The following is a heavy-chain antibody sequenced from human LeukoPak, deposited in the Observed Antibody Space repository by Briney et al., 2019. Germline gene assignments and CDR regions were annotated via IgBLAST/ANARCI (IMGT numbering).Heavy chain of an antibody. D-gene: IGHD3-3*01. CDR1: GFTFSSYD. CDR3: ARGRGGDYDFWSGYGDAFDI. CDR2: IGTAGDT. J-gene: IGHJ3*02. V-gene: IGHV3-13*01. Sequence: GGSLRLSCAASGFTFSSYDMHWVRQATGKGLEWVSAIGTAGDTYYPGSVKGRFTISRENAKNSLYLQMNSLRGGDTAVYYCARGRGGDYDFWSGYGDAFDIWGRGTMVTVSS.